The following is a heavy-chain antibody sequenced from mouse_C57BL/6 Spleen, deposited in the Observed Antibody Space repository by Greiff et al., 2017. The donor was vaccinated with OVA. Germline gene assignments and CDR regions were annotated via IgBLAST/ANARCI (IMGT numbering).Heavy chain of an antibody. CDR1: GYTFTDYN. CDR2: INPNNGGT. J-gene: IGHJ4*01. CDR3: ARRDYGNAYAMDY. V-gene: IGHV1-18*01. D-gene: IGHD2-1*01. Sequence: EVKLMESGPELVKPGASVKIPCKASGYTFTDYNMDWVKQSHGKSLEWIGDINPNNGGTIYNQKFKGKATLTVDKSSSTAYMELRSLTSEDTAVYYCARRDYGNAYAMDYWGQGTSVTVSS.